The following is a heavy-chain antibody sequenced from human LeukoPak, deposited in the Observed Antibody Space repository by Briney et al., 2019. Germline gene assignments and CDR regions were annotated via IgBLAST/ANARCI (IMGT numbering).Heavy chain of an antibody. Sequence: GGSLRLSCAASGFTFSSYAMSWVRQAPGKGLEWVSYISSSSSTIYYADSVKGRFTISRDNATNSLYLTMNTLRAENTAVYYCARDHYYESGGYYSGSGGNWFDPWGQGTLVTVSS. J-gene: IGHJ5*02. V-gene: IGHV3-48*04. D-gene: IGHD3-22*01. CDR3: ARDHYYESGGYYSGSGGNWFDP. CDR1: GFTFSSYA. CDR2: ISSSSSTI.